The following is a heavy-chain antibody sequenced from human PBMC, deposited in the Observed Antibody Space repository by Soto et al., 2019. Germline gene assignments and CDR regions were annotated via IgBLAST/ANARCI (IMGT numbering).Heavy chain of an antibody. CDR2: ISWNGGST. CDR1: GFTFDDYG. J-gene: IGHJ3*02. D-gene: IGHD1-7*01. CDR3: AREKGTTLFGAFDI. Sequence: EVQLVESGGGVVRPGGSLRLSCAASGFTFDDYGMSWVRQAPGKGLEWVSGISWNGGSTSYADSVKGRFTISRDNAKNPLYLHINSLRAEDTALYHCAREKGTTLFGAFDIWGQGTMVTVSS. V-gene: IGHV3-20*01.